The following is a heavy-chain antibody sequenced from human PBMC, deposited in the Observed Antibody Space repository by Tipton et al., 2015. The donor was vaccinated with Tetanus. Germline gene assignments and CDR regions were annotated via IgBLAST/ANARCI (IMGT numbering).Heavy chain of an antibody. CDR3: AKGGTIMIWNYYFDS. Sequence: SLRLSCAASGFTFSSYAMSWVRQAPGKGLEWVSGISGSGGSTYYADSVKGRFTISRDNSKNTLYLQMNSLRAEDTAVYYCAKGGTIMIWNYYFDSWGQGTLVTVSP. CDR1: GFTFSSYA. D-gene: IGHD3-16*01. J-gene: IGHJ4*02. V-gene: IGHV3-23*01. CDR2: ISGSGGST.